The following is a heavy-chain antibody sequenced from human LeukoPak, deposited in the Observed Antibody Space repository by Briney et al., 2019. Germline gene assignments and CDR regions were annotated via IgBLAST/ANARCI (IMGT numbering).Heavy chain of an antibody. CDR2: ISAYNGNT. D-gene: IGHD1-26*01. J-gene: IGHJ4*02. V-gene: IGHV1-18*01. Sequence: ASVKVSCKASGYTFTSYGISWVRQAPGQGLEWMGWISAYNGNTKYSQKFQGRVTITRDTSASTAYMELSSLRSEDTAVYYGERVGATLWFAYWDQGTLVTVSS. CDR3: ERVGATLWFAY. CDR1: GYTFTSYG.